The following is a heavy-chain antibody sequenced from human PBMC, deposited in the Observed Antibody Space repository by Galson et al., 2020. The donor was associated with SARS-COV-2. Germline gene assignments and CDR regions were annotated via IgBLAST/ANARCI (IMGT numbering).Heavy chain of an antibody. J-gene: IGHJ3*02. D-gene: IGHD6-19*01. CDR3: ARDVAGGASDI. Sequence: GGSLRLSCAASGFTFSSYAMHWVRQAPGKGLEWVAVISYDGRIEVYADSVKGRFTISRDNSENMLFLQMDSLRADDTAVYYCARDVAGGASDIWGQGTMVTVSS. V-gene: IGHV3-30*04. CDR1: GFTFSSYA. CDR2: ISYDGRIE.